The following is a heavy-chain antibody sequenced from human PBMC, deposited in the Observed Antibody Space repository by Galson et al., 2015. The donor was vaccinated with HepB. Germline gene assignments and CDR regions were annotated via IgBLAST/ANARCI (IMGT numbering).Heavy chain of an antibody. CDR3: ARDVEENFDY. CDR2: ISYDGSNK. Sequence: SLRLSCAASGFTFSSYAMHWVRQAPGKGLEWVAVISYDGSNKYYADSVKGRFTISRDNSKNTLYLQMNSLRAEDTAVYYCARDVEENFDYWGQGTLVTVSS. V-gene: IGHV3-30-3*01. CDR1: GFTFSSYA. J-gene: IGHJ4*02.